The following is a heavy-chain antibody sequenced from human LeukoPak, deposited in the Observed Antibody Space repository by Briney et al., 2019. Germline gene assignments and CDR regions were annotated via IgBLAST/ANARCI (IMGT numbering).Heavy chain of an antibody. CDR2: FDPEDGET. Sequence: ASVKVSCKVSGYTLTELSMHWVRQAPGKGLEWMGGFDPEDGETIYAQKFQGRVTMTEDTSTDTAYTELSSLRSEDTAVYYCAVLRYFDWLADYFDYWGQGTLVTVSS. J-gene: IGHJ4*02. D-gene: IGHD3-9*01. CDR3: AVLRYFDWLADYFDY. CDR1: GYTLTELS. V-gene: IGHV1-24*01.